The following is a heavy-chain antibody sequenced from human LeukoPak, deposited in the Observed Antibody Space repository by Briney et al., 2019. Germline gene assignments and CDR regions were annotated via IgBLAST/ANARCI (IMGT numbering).Heavy chain of an antibody. D-gene: IGHD3-22*01. Sequence: SETLSLTCTVSGYSISSGYYWGWIRQPPGKGLEWIGSIYHSGSTYYNPSLKSRVTISVDTSKNQFSLKLSSVTAADTAVYYCARAYYYDSSGYYEVPIDFDYWGQGALVTVSS. V-gene: IGHV4-38-2*02. CDR2: IYHSGST. CDR3: ARAYYYDSSGYYEVPIDFDY. CDR1: GYSISSGYY. J-gene: IGHJ4*02.